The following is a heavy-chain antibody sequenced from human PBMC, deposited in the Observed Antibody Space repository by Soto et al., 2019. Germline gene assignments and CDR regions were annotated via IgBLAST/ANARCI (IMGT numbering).Heavy chain of an antibody. J-gene: IGHJ4*02. CDR3: ARRGAAARIDY. D-gene: IGHD6-25*01. CDR2: INHSGST. V-gene: IGHV4-34*01. Sequence: QVQLQQWGAGLLKTSETLSLTCAVYGGSFSGYYWSWIRQPPGKGLEWIGEINHSGSTNYNPSLTSRVTISVDTSKNQFSLKLSSVTAADTDVYYCARRGAAARIDYWGQGTLVTVSS. CDR1: GGSFSGYY.